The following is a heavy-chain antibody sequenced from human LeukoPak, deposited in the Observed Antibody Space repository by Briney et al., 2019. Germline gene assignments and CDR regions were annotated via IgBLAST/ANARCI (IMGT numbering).Heavy chain of an antibody. CDR1: GGSISSSSYY. CDR2: IYYSGST. J-gene: IGHJ4*02. CDR3: ARFCTSSSCYYFDY. D-gene: IGHD2-2*01. V-gene: IGHV4-61*05. Sequence: PSETLSLTCTVSGGSISSSSYYWAWIRQPPGKGLEWIAYIYYSGSTNYNPSLKSRVTMSVDTSKNQFSLKLRSVTAADTAVYYCARFCTSSSCYYFDYWGQGARVTVSS.